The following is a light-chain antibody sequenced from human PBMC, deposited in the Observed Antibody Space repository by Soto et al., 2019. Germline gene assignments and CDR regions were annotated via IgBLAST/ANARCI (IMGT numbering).Light chain of an antibody. CDR3: QQSYSIPST. J-gene: IGKJ3*01. CDR1: QSISSY. Sequence: DIQMTQSPSSLSASVGDRVTVTCRASQSISSYLNWYQQKPGKAPNLLIYAASSVHSGVPSRFSGCRCCTDFTLTISTLQPEDFASYYGQQSYSIPSTFGPGTKVDIK. CDR2: AAS. V-gene: IGKV1-39*01.